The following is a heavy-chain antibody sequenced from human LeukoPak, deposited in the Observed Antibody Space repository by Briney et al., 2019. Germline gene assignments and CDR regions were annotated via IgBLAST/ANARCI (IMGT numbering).Heavy chain of an antibody. CDR3: VRVRFRAQPAPFDY. CDR1: AFTFSSYS. CDR2: ISSSSSYI. D-gene: IGHD3-10*01. Sequence: GGSLRLSCAASAFTFSSYSMSWVRQAPGKGLEWVSSISSSSSYIYSADSVKGRFTISRDNAKNSVYLQMNSLRAEDTAVYYCVRVRFRAQPAPFDYWGQGTLVTVSS. V-gene: IGHV3-21*01. J-gene: IGHJ4*02.